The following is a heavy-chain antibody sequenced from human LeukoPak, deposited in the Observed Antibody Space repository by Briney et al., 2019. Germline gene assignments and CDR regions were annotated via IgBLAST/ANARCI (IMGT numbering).Heavy chain of an antibody. CDR1: GFTFSSYS. J-gene: IGHJ4*02. D-gene: IGHD5-18*01. Sequence: GGSLRLSCSASGFTFSSYSMNWVRQAPGKGLEWVSYISSSSSTIYYADSVKGRFTISRDNAKNSLYLQMNSLRAEDTAVYYCAREGGYSYGPEDYWGQGTLVTVSS. V-gene: IGHV3-48*04. CDR2: ISSSSSTI. CDR3: AREGGYSYGPEDY.